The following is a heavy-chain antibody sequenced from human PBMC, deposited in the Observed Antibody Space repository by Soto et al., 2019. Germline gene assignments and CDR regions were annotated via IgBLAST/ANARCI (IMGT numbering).Heavy chain of an antibody. Sequence: QLQLQESGPGLVKPSQTLSLTCAVSGGSISSGGYSWSWIRQPPGKGLEWIGYIYHSGSTYYNPSLKSRVTISVDRSKNQFSLKLSSVTAADTAVYYCARGNVVPLDYWGQGTLVTVSS. CDR2: IYHSGST. CDR3: ARGNVVPLDY. V-gene: IGHV4-30-2*01. D-gene: IGHD2-21*01. J-gene: IGHJ4*02. CDR1: GGSISSGGYS.